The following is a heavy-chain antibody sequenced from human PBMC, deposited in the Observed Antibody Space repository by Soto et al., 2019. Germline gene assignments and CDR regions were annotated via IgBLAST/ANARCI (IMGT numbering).Heavy chain of an antibody. V-gene: IGHV3-23*01. Sequence: GGSLILSCAASGITIRNYAMSWVRQAPGKGLDWVSGISGSGDRTYYADSAKGRFTISKDFSKNSLSLQLDSLRVEDTAVYFCVKDDGDNPSTEPHWGQGTLVTVSS. CDR3: VKDDGDNPSTEPH. CDR2: ISGSGDRT. D-gene: IGHD4-17*01. J-gene: IGHJ4*02. CDR1: GITIRNYA.